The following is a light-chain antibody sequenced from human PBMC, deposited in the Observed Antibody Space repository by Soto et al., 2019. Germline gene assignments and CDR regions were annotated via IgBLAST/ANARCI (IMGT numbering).Light chain of an antibody. CDR2: DVT. CDR3: SSFTSSITYV. V-gene: IGLV2-14*01. Sequence: QSALTQPASVSGSPGQSITISCTGTSSDVGGYNSVSWYRQDPGKAPKLMIYDVTNRPSGVSNRFSGPKSGNTASLTISGLQAEDEADYYCSSFTSSITYVFVTGTKVTGL. CDR1: SSDVGGYNS. J-gene: IGLJ1*01.